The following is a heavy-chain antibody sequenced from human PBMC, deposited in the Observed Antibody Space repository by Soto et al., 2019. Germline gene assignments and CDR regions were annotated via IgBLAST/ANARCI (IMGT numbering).Heavy chain of an antibody. CDR3: ATEFGGYCSSTSCSDAFDI. V-gene: IGHV1-24*01. J-gene: IGHJ3*02. Sequence: ASVKVSCKVSGYTLTELSMHWVRQAPGKGLEWMGGFDPEDGETIYAQKFQGRVTMTEDTSTDTAYTELSSLSSEDTAVYYCATEFGGYCSSTSCSDAFDIWGQGTMVTVSS. D-gene: IGHD2-2*01. CDR2: FDPEDGET. CDR1: GYTLTELS.